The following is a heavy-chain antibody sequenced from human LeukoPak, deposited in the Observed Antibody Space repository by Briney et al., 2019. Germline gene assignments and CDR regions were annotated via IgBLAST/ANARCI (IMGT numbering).Heavy chain of an antibody. J-gene: IGHJ4*02. V-gene: IGHV4-39*07. Sequence: PSETLSLTCTVSGGSISSSSYYWGWIRQPPGKGLEWIGEINHSGSTSYNPSLKSRVTISVDTSKNQFSLKLSSVTAADAAVYYCARETSYGGVYWGQGTLVTASS. CDR3: ARETSYGGVY. CDR1: GGSISSSSYY. CDR2: INHSGST. D-gene: IGHD4-17*01.